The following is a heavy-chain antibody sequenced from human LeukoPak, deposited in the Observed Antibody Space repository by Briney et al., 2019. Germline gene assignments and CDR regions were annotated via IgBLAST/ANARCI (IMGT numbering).Heavy chain of an antibody. CDR1: GFTFSSYG. V-gene: IGHV3-33*07. J-gene: IGHJ6*03. Sequence: GGSLRLSCAASGFTFSSYGMYWVRQAPGKGLEWVAVIWYDGSHKSYANSVKGRFTISRDNPKNILYLHMNSLRADDTTVYYCARDRGYSSTWSFGKHYYMDVWGKGTTVTVSS. CDR2: IWYDGSHK. D-gene: IGHD6-13*01. CDR3: ARDRGYSSTWSFGKHYYMDV.